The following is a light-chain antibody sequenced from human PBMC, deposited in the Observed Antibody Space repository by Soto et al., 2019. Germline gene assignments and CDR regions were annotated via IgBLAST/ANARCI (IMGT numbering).Light chain of an antibody. CDR3: HQYNTYPYT. CDR1: QSISSW. V-gene: IGKV1-5*03. J-gene: IGKJ2*01. Sequence: DIQMTQSPSTLSASVGDRVTITCRASQSISSWLGWYQQRPGKAPNLLIYKASTLESGVPSRLSGSASGTEFTLTISSLQPDDFATYYCHQYNTYPYTFGQGTTLEIK. CDR2: KAS.